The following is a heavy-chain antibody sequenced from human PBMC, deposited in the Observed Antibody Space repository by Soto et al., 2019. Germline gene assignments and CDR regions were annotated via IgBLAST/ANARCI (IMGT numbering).Heavy chain of an antibody. CDR1: GFTFDYYT. CDR2: ISWDGGST. CDR3: AKDGGDAPFDY. J-gene: IGHJ4*02. V-gene: IGHV3-43*01. D-gene: IGHD3-16*01. Sequence: GGSLRLSCAASGFTFDYYTMHWVRQAPGKGLEWVSLISWDGGSTYYADSVKGRFTISRDNSKNSLYLQMNSLRTEDTALYYCAKDGGDAPFDYWGQGTLVTVSS.